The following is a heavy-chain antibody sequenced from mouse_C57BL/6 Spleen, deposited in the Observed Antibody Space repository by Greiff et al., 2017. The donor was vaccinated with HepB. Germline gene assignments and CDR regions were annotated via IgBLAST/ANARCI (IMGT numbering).Heavy chain of an antibody. CDR1: GFTFSDYG. CDR3: ARHGYYAMDY. V-gene: IGHV5-15*01. Sequence: EVNLVESGGGLVQPGGSLKLSCAASGFTFSDYGMAWVRQAPRKGPEWVAFISNLAYSIYYADTVTGRFTISRGNAKNTLYLEMSSLRSEDTAMYYCARHGYYAMDYWGQGTSVTVSS. CDR2: ISNLAYSI. J-gene: IGHJ4*01.